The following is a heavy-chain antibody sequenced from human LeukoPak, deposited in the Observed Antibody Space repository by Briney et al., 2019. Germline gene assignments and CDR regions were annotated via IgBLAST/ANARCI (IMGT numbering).Heavy chain of an antibody. V-gene: IGHV3-23*01. D-gene: IGHD3-3*01. Sequence: GGSLRLSCAASGFTFSSYAMSWVRQAPGKGLEWVSAISGSGGSTYYADSVKGRFTISRDNSKNTLYLQMNSLRAEDTAVYYCARGRILDFGVVNGGYYFDYWGQGTLVSVSS. CDR2: ISGSGGST. CDR3: ARGRILDFGVVNGGYYFDY. CDR1: GFTFSSYA. J-gene: IGHJ4*02.